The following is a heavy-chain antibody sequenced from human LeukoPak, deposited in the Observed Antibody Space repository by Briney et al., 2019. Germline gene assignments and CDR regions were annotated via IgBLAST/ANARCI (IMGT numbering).Heavy chain of an antibody. CDR2: ISSSGSTI. CDR1: GFTFSSYE. Sequence: PGGSLRLSCAASGFTFSSYEMNWVRRAPGKGLEWVSYISSSGSTIYYADSVKGRFTISRDNAKNSLYLQMNSLRAEDTAVYYCATQRGTDYYDSSGYFDAFDIWGQGTMVTVSS. J-gene: IGHJ3*02. CDR3: ATQRGTDYYDSSGYFDAFDI. D-gene: IGHD3-22*01. V-gene: IGHV3-48*03.